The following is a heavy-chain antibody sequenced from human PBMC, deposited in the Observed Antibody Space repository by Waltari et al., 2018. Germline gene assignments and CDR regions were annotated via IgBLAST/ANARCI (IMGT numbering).Heavy chain of an antibody. D-gene: IGHD3-9*01. CDR1: GDSINNHH. Sequence: QVQLQESGPGLVKPSETLSPTCTVCGDSINNHHWAWIRQPPGKGLEWIGYAYYTGRTNYNPSLRSRLTISVDTSKNQFSLNLNSVTAADTAVYYCARDLGGFNHFDWFLSIWGPGTMVTVSS. J-gene: IGHJ3*02. CDR3: ARDLGGFNHFDWFLSI. V-gene: IGHV4-59*11. CDR2: AYYTGRT.